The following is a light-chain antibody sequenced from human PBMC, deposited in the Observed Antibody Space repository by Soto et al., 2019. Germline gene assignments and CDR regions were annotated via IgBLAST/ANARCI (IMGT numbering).Light chain of an antibody. J-gene: IGKJ1*01. V-gene: IGKV1-5*03. CDR1: QTISSW. CDR2: KAS. Sequence: DIQMTQSPSTLSGSVGDRVTITCRASQTISSWLAWYQQKPGKXPKXXIYKASTLKSGVPSRFSGSGSGTELTLTISSLQPDDVETYYCQHYNSYSEAFGQGTKVDI. CDR3: QHYNSYSEA.